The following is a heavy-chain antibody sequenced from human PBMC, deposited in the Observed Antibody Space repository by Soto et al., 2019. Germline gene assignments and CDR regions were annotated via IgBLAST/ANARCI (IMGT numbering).Heavy chain of an antibody. V-gene: IGHV3-30*18. CDR1: GFTFSSYG. Sequence: QVQLVESGGGVVQPGRSLRLSCAASGFTFSSYGMHWVRQAPGKGLEWVAVISYDGSNKYYADSVKGRFTISRDNSKNTCDLQLTSLRAEDTAVYNCAKDPPLRWANGMAVWGQGTTVTVS. CDR3: AKDPPLRWANGMAV. CDR2: ISYDGSNK. D-gene: IGHD4-17*01. J-gene: IGHJ6*02.